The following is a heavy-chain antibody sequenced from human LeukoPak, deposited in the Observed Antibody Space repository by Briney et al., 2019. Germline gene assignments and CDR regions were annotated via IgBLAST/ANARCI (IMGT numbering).Heavy chain of an antibody. CDR2: IYYSGST. CDR3: ARDPSFDY. Sequence: SETLSLTCTVSGGSISSYYWSWIRQPPGKGLEWIGYIYYSGSTNYNPSLKSRVTISVDTSKNQFSLKLSSVTAADTAVYYCARDPSFDYWGQGTLVTVSS. J-gene: IGHJ4*02. V-gene: IGHV4-59*01. CDR1: GGSISSYY.